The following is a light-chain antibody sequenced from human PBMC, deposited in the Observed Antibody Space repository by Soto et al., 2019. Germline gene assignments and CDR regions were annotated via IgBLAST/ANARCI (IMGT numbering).Light chain of an antibody. CDR3: HQYKSYTPYT. J-gene: IGKJ2*01. CDR1: HSIDTS. V-gene: IGKV1-5*01. Sequence: DIQMTQSPSALSASLGDRVTITCRASHSIDTSLAWYQQRPGKAPNLLIFDASSLASGVPSRFSGGGSGTAFTLTISNLQPADSGTYYCHQYKSYTPYTIGQGTKV. CDR2: DAS.